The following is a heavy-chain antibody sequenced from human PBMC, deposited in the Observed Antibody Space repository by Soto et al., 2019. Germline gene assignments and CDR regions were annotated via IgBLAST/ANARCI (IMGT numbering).Heavy chain of an antibody. CDR1: GGSISSGDYY. CDR2: IYYSGST. D-gene: IGHD3-10*01. CDR3: ARVGGFGATTIDY. J-gene: IGHJ4*02. Sequence: QVQLQESGPGLVKPSQTLSLTCTVSGGSISSGDYYWSWIRQPPGKGLEWIGYIYYSGSTYYNPSLKRRVTISVDPSKNQCSLKLSSVTAADTAVYYCARVGGFGATTIDYWGQGTLVTVSS. V-gene: IGHV4-30-4*01.